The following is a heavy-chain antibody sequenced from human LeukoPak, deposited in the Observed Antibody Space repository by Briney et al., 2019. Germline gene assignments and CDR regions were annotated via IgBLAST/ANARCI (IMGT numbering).Heavy chain of an antibody. CDR3: ARGAVDTAMALRN. CDR1: GFTFSSYP. J-gene: IGHJ4*02. CDR2: ISSNGGST. V-gene: IGHV3-64*01. D-gene: IGHD5-18*01. Sequence: PGGSLRLSCAASGFTFSSYPMHWVRQAPGKGLEYVSAISSNGGSTYYANSVKGRFTISRDNSKNTLYLQMGGLRAEDMAVYYCARGAVDTAMALRNWGQGTLATVSS.